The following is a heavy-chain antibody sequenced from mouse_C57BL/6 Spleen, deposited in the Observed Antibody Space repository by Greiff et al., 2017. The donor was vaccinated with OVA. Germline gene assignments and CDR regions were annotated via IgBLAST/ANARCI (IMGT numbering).Heavy chain of an antibody. V-gene: IGHV1-18*01. CDR1: GYTFTDYN. J-gene: IGHJ4*01. CDR2: INPNNGGT. Sequence: EVQLQQSGPELVKPGASVKIPCKASGYTFTDYNMDWVKQSHGKSLEWIGDINPNNGGTIYNQKFKGKATLTVDKSSSTAYMELRSQTSEDTAVYYCARSDRQLRTPMDYWGQGTSVTVSS. D-gene: IGHD3-2*02. CDR3: ARSDRQLRTPMDY.